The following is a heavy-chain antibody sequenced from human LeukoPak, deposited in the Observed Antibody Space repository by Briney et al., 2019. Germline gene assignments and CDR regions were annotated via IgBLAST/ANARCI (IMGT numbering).Heavy chain of an antibody. D-gene: IGHD2-8*01. Sequence: GGSLRLSCVASGFTFSSYEINWVRQAPGKGLEWISHISSSGSTIYYADSLRGRFTISRDNAKNSVYLQMNSLRAEDTAVYYCARASGVSVPAGYWGQGTLVTVSS. V-gene: IGHV3-48*03. CDR2: ISSSGSTI. CDR1: GFTFSSYE. CDR3: ARASGVSVPAGY. J-gene: IGHJ4*02.